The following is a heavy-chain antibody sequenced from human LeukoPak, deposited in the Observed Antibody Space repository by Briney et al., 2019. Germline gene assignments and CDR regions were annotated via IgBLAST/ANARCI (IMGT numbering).Heavy chain of an antibody. Sequence: PGGSLRLSCAASGFTVSSNYMSWVRQAPGKGLEWVSVIYSGGSTYYADSVKGRFTISRDNSKNTLYLQMNSLRAEDTAVYYCAKYFDFGVVISAFDIWGQGTMVTVSS. CDR3: AKYFDFGVVISAFDI. V-gene: IGHV3-66*01. CDR1: GFTVSSNY. CDR2: IYSGGST. J-gene: IGHJ3*02. D-gene: IGHD3-3*01.